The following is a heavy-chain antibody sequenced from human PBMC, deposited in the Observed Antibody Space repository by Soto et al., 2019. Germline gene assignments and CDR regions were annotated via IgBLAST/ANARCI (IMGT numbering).Heavy chain of an antibody. CDR1: GFVFGDYA. D-gene: IGHD6-13*01. Sequence: PGGSLRLSCSASGFVFGDYAVTWVRQAPGKGLEWVGVVRSETYGGSTEYAASVKGRFRISRDDSQSIAYLQMTSLKTEDTAVYDCTRGRGTSGWYADYWGKGVLVTVSS. CDR2: VRSETYGGST. V-gene: IGHV3-49*04. J-gene: IGHJ4*02. CDR3: TRGRGTSGWYADY.